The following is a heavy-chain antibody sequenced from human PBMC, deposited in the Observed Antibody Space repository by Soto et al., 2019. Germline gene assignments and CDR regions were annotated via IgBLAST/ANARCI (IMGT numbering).Heavy chain of an antibody. Sequence: SETLSLTCAVYGGSFSGYYWSWIRQPPGKGLEWFGEFNLSGSTNYNPSFKSRVTILVDTSKNQFSLKLSFVTAADTAVFYCARGPAGIIAAAGKGWFDPWGQGTLVTVSS. CDR1: GGSFSGYY. D-gene: IGHD6-13*01. V-gene: IGHV4-34*01. J-gene: IGHJ5*02. CDR2: FNLSGST. CDR3: ARGPAGIIAAAGKGWFDP.